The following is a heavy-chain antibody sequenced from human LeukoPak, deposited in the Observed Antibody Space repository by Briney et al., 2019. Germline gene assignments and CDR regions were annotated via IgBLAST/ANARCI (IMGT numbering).Heavy chain of an antibody. J-gene: IGHJ4*02. CDR3: ARGGYGGNGFDY. CDR1: GDTFGRYA. V-gene: IGHV1-69*04. D-gene: IGHD4-23*01. CDR2: IIPILGIA. Sequence: ASVKVSCKASGDTFGRYAISWVRQAPGQGLEWMGRIIPILGIANYAQKFQDRVTINADKSTSTVYMELSSLRSEDTAVYYCARGGYGGNGFDYWGQGTLVTVSS.